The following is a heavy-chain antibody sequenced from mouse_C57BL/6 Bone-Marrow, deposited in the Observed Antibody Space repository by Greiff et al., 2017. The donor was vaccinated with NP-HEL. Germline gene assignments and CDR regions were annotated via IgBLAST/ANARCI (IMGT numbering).Heavy chain of an antibody. V-gene: IGHV14-4*01. CDR1: GFNIKDDY. D-gene: IGHD1-1*01. CDR3: TTWITTVVGRDDY. Sequence: EVQLQQSGAELVRPGASVKLSCTASGFNIKDDYMHWVQQRPEQGLEWIGWIDPENGDTEYASKFQGKATITADTSSNTAYLQLSSLTSEDTAVYYYTTWITTVVGRDDYWGQGTTLTVSS. J-gene: IGHJ2*01. CDR2: IDPENGDT.